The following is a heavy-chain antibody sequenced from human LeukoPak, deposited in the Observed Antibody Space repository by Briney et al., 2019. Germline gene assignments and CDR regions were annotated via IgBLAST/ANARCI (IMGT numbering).Heavy chain of an antibody. V-gene: IGHV3-7*01. CDR3: ARDRGSSGWYEFGY. D-gene: IGHD6-19*01. CDR1: GFTSSTYW. J-gene: IGHJ4*02. Sequence: GGSLRLSCAASGFTSSTYWMSWVRQAPGKGLEWVANIKQDGSEKYYVDSVKGRFTISRDNAKNSLYLQMNSLRAEDTAVYYCARDRGSSGWYEFGYWGQGTLVTVSS. CDR2: IKQDGSEK.